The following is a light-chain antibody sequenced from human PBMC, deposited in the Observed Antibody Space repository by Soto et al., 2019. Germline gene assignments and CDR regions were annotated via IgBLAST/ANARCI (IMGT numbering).Light chain of an antibody. J-gene: IGKJ1*01. V-gene: IGKV3-15*01. Sequence: EIVMTQSPATLSVSQGERATLSCRASQSVSSNLAWYQQKPGQAPRLPIYGASTRATGIPARFSVRVSETEFTLTISSLQSEDLAVYYCQHYNNSPRTFGQGTKVDIK. CDR3: QHYNNSPRT. CDR1: QSVSSN. CDR2: GAS.